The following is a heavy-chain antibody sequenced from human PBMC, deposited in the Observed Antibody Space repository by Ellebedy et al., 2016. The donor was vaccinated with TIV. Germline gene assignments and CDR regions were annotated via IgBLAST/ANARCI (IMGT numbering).Heavy chain of an antibody. J-gene: IGHJ5*02. CDR1: GGSISRGSYY. D-gene: IGHD3-3*01. V-gene: IGHV4-31*03. Sequence: MPSETLSLTCTVSGGSISRGSYYWNWIRQYPGKGLEWIGYTYYSGSTYYNPSLKTRVNVSVDTSKNHFSLRLSSVTAADTAVYYCAELGSGGFDPWGQGTLVTVSS. CDR2: TYYSGST. CDR3: AELGSGGFDP.